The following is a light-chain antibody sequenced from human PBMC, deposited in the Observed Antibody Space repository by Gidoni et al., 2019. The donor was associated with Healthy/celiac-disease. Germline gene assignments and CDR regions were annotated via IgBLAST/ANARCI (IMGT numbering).Light chain of an antibody. V-gene: IGLV2-14*01. CDR1: SSGVGGYNY. CDR2: EIS. J-gene: IGLJ1*01. CDR3: SAYTSSSTRV. Sequence: QSSLTKPASVYGSNGQAITISCTGTSSGVGGYNYVSWYQQHPGKAPKLMIYEISNRPSGVSDRFSGSNSGNTASLTISGLQAGDEADYYCSAYTSSSTRVFGTVTTVPVL.